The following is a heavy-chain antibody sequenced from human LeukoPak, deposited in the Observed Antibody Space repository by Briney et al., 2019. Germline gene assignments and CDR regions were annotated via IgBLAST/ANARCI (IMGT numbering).Heavy chain of an antibody. J-gene: IGHJ4*02. CDR3: ARDLPSYYYDSSGYYGY. CDR1: GYTFTSYG. D-gene: IGHD3-22*01. CDR2: ISAYNGNT. Sequence: ASVKVSCKASGYTFTSYGSSWVRQAPGQGLEWMGWISAYNGNTNYAQKLQGRVTMTTDTSTSTAYMELRSLRSDDTAVYYCARDLPSYYYDSSGYYGYWGQGTLVTVSS. V-gene: IGHV1-18*01.